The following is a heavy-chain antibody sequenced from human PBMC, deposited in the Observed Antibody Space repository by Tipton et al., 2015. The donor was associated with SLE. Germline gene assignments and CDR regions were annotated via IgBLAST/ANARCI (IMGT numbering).Heavy chain of an antibody. CDR2: IYDSGST. CDR1: GGSFSGYY. Sequence: TLSLTCAVYGGSFSGYYWSWIRQSPGRGLEWIGYIYDSGSTNYNPSLKSRVTTSVDMSKNQFSLKLSSVTAADTAVYYCARHKNQLWSHFDYWGQGTLVTVSS. D-gene: IGHD5-18*01. CDR3: ARHKNQLWSHFDY. V-gene: IGHV4-59*08. J-gene: IGHJ4*02.